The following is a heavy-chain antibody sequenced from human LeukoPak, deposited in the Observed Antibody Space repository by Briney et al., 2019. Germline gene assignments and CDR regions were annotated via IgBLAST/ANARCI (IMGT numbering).Heavy chain of an antibody. Sequence: GGSLRLSCAASGFTFSKYWMLWVRQAPGKGLERVSRINTDGTVTTYADSVKGRFTVSRDKADNTMFLQMNSVRDEDTAVYYCATKQWLAPPPDSWGQGTPVTVSS. CDR2: INTDGTVT. D-gene: IGHD6-19*01. CDR3: ATKQWLAPPPDS. J-gene: IGHJ4*02. V-gene: IGHV3-74*01. CDR1: GFTFSKYW.